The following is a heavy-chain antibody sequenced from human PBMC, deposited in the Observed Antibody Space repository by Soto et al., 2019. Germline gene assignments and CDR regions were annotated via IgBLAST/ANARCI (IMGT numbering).Heavy chain of an antibody. CDR3: ASGDCSGGKCYPYYYYGMDV. Sequence: QVQLVQSAAEVKKPGASVKVSCKASGYTFNSYGVSWVRQAPGLGLEWMGWISSYNANTYHALRCQGRVTMTTDTSTSTIYMELTSLTSDATAVYYGASGDCSGGKCYPYYYYGMDVWGQGTRVIVSS. CDR1: GYTFNSYG. V-gene: IGHV1-18*01. J-gene: IGHJ6*02. D-gene: IGHD2-15*01. CDR2: ISSYNANT.